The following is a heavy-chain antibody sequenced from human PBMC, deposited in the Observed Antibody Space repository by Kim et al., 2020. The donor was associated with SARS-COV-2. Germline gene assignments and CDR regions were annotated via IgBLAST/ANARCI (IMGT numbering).Heavy chain of an antibody. CDR3: ARDRQRAGTGVDY. D-gene: IGHD6-19*01. J-gene: IGHJ4*02. Sequence: YAPSVKGPIPINPDTSKNQFSLQLNSVPPEDTAVYYCARDRQRAGTGVDYWGQGTLVTVSS. V-gene: IGHV6-1*01.